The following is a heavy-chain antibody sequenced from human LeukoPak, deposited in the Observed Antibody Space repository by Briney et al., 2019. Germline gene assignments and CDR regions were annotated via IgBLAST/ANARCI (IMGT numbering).Heavy chain of an antibody. Sequence: SETLSLTCTVSGGSISSYYWSWIRQPAGKGLEWIGRIYTSGSTNYNPSLKSRVTMSVDTSKNQFSLKLSPVTAADTAVYYCARDLYCSSTSCYGPSFDYWGQGTLVTVSS. V-gene: IGHV4-4*07. CDR3: ARDLYCSSTSCYGPSFDY. CDR1: GGSISSYY. CDR2: IYTSGST. D-gene: IGHD2-2*01. J-gene: IGHJ4*02.